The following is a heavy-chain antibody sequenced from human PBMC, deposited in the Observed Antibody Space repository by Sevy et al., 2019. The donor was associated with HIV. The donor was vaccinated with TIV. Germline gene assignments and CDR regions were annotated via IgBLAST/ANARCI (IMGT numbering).Heavy chain of an antibody. J-gene: IGHJ4*02. CDR3: ARDLRGVIPYDY. CDR2: ISSSSSYT. Sequence: GGSLRLSCAASGFTFSSYSMNWVRQAPGKGLEWVSSISSSSSYTYYADSVKGRFTISRDNAKNSLYLQMNSLRAEDTAVYYCARDLRGVIPYDYWGQGTLVTVSS. CDR1: GFTFSSYS. V-gene: IGHV3-21*01. D-gene: IGHD3-10*01.